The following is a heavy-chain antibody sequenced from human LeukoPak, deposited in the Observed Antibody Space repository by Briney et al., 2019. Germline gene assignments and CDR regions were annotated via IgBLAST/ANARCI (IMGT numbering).Heavy chain of an antibody. CDR2: IINSSCYI. CDR3: ATVGLYGYGSFDY. J-gene: IGHJ4*02. D-gene: IGHD5-12*01. V-gene: IGHV3-21*01. CDR1: GLTLSSLS. Sequence: GGSLTLSCAASGLTLSSLSMNWVRRARGGGGEWVSSIINSSCYIYYADSVKGRFTISRDNSKNSLYLQMNSLRAEDTAVYYCATVGLYGYGSFDYWGQGTLVTVSS.